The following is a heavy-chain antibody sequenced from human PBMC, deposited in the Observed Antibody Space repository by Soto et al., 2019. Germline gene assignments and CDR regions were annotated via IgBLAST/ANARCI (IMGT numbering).Heavy chain of an antibody. D-gene: IGHD3-16*01. CDR2: ISGSGGST. Sequence: GGSLRLSCAASGFTFSSYAMSWVRQAPGKGLEWVSVISGSGGSTYYTDSVEGWFTISRDNAKNSLYLQMNSLRAEDTALYYCAKDMGESQWAEAVARNWDYYYYYMDVWGKGTTVTVSS. CDR3: AKDMGESQWAEAVARNWDYYYYYMDV. CDR1: GFTFSSYA. J-gene: IGHJ6*03. V-gene: IGHV3-23*01.